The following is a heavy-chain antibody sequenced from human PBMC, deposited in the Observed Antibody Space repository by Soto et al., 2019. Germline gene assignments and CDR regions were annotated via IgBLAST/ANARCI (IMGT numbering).Heavy chain of an antibody. CDR1: GGSINTGDYY. Sequence: ASETLSLTCTVSGGSINTGDYYWSWIRQPPGKGLEWIGYIYYSGSTYYNPSLKSRVTMSIDTSKNHFSLKLNSVTAADTAVYYCAREGGDNWFDPWGQGTLVTVSS. V-gene: IGHV4-30-4*01. J-gene: IGHJ5*02. CDR2: IYYSGST. D-gene: IGHD3-16*01. CDR3: AREGGDNWFDP.